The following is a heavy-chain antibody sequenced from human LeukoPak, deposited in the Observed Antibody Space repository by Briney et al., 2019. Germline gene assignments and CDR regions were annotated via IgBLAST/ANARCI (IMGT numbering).Heavy chain of an antibody. CDR2: IYYSGST. CDR1: GGSISSYY. D-gene: IGHD3-10*01. V-gene: IGHV4-59*08. CDR3: ARLGDRGNYYYYYGMDV. Sequence: SETLSLTCTVSGGSISSYYWSWLRQPPGKGLEWIGYIYYSGSTNYNPSLKSRVTISVDTSKNQFSLKLSSVTAADTAVYYCARLGDRGNYYYYYGMDVWGQGTTVTVSS. J-gene: IGHJ6*02.